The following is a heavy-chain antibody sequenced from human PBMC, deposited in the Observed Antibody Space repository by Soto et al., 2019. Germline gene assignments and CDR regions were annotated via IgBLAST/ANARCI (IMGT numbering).Heavy chain of an antibody. D-gene: IGHD6-6*01. J-gene: IGHJ4*02. CDR1: GFIFDDYA. CDR3: ARDVGGSSNYFDY. CDR2: ISWNSGSI. V-gene: IGHV3-9*01. Sequence: SGGGLIQPGRSLRLSCAASGFIFDDYAFHWVRQAPGKGLEWVSGISWNSGSIVYADSVKGRFTISRDNAKNSLYLQMNSLRDEDTAFYYCARDVGGSSNYFDYWGQGTLVTVSS.